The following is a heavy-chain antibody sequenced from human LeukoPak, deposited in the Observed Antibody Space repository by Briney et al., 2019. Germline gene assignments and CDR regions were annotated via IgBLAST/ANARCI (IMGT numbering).Heavy chain of an antibody. CDR1: GFTFSSYS. CDR3: ARDEQWLVRGDYYYYGMDV. D-gene: IGHD6-19*01. CDR2: ISSTSSYI. J-gene: IGHJ6*02. Sequence: GGSLRLSCAASGFTFSSYSMNWVRQAPGKGLEWVSSISSTSSYIYYADSVKGRFTISRDNAKNSLYLQMNSLRAEDTAVYYCARDEQWLVRGDYYYYGMDVWGQGTTVTVSS. V-gene: IGHV3-21*01.